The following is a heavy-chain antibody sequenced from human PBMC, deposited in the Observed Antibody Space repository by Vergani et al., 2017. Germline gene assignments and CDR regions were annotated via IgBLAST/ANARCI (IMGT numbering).Heavy chain of an antibody. D-gene: IGHD2-15*01. CDR2: INVVFHTT. CDR3: ARATCSGGSCYRGFEY. Sequence: QVLLVQSGSEVKKPGSSVKVSCEDSGGTSTSQTFSWVRQAPGQGLEWMGGINVVFHTTNYAQNFQGRVTITADESTSTAYMELSSLKSEDTAVFYCARATCSGGSCYRGFEYWGQGSLITVSS. J-gene: IGHJ4*02. V-gene: IGHV1-69*01. CDR1: GGTSTSQT.